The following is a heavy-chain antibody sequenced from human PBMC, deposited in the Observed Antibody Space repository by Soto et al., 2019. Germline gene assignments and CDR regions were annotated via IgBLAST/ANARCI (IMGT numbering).Heavy chain of an antibody. D-gene: IGHD3-10*01. CDR3: ARDLVGQDGADYFDY. V-gene: IGHV1-18*03. J-gene: IGHJ4*02. CDR2: ISGLNGNT. Sequence: QVHLVQSGVEVKKPGASVKVSCKASGYSFSTYGISWVRQAPGQGLEWRGWISGLNGNTNYAQNLQGRVTMTTDTSTSTAYMELRSLGFDDMAMYYCARDLVGQDGADYFDYWGQGTLVTVSS. CDR1: GYSFSTYG.